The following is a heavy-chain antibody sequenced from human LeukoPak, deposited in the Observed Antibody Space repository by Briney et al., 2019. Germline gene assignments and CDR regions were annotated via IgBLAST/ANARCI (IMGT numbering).Heavy chain of an antibody. CDR2: IYPGGSDT. CDR1: GYSFTSYW. V-gene: IGHV5-51*01. CDR3: ARQSEDYYDSSGYYGLGK. D-gene: IGHD3-22*01. J-gene: IGHJ4*02. Sequence: GESLKISCKGSGYSFTSYWIGWVRQMPGKGLEWMGIIYPGGSDTRYSPSFQGQVTISADKSISTAYLQWSSLKASDTAMYYCARQSEDYYDSSGYYGLGKWGQGTLVTVSS.